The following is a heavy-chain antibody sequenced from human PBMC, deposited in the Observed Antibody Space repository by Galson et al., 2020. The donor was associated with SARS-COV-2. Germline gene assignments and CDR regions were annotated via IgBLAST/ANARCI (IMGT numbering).Heavy chain of an antibody. CDR2: ISSSGSTI. D-gene: IGHD2-15*01. CDR1: GFTFSSYE. J-gene: IGHJ6*02. CDR3: ARDKSLLPVVAAMLDVYYYYGMDV. Sequence: GESLKISCAASGFTFSSYEMNWVRQAPGKGPEWVSYISSSGSTIYYADSVKGRFTISRDNAKNSLYLQMDSLRAEDTAVYYGARDKSLLPVVAAMLDVYYYYGMDVWGQGTTVTVSS. V-gene: IGHV3-48*03.